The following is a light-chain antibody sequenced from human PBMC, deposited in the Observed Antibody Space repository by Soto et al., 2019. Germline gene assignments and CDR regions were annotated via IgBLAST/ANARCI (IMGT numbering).Light chain of an antibody. CDR2: AAS. V-gene: IGKV3-20*01. J-gene: IGKJ5*01. Sequence: EIVLTQSPGTLSLSPGERATLTCRASQSVSSNYLAWYQQKPGQAPRPLIYAASSRDTGIPDRFSGSGSGTDFTLTISRLEPEDFAVYYCQQYGISPITFGQGTRLEIK. CDR1: QSVSSNY. CDR3: QQYGISPIT.